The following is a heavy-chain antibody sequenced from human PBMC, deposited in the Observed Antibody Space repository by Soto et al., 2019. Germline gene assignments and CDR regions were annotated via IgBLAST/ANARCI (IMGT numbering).Heavy chain of an antibody. V-gene: IGHV3-23*01. J-gene: IGHJ4*02. D-gene: IGHD3-10*01. CDR3: AKPRAGFGSGSDTYYFDY. CDR1: GFTFSSHA. CDR2: ISGSGGTT. Sequence: EVQLLESGGGLVQPGGSLRISCIGSGFTFSSHAMSWVRQAPGKGLEWVSAISGSGGTTYYADSVKGRFAVSRDNSNNTLELQMNSLRAEDTAVYYCAKPRAGFGSGSDTYYFDYWGQGTLGTVSS.